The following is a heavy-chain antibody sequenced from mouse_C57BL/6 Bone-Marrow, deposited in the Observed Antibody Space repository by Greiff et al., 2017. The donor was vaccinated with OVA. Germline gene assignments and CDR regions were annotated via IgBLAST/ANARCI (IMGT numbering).Heavy chain of an antibody. CDR2: INPYNGGT. D-gene: IGHD3-3*01. J-gene: IGHJ2*01. V-gene: IGHV1-19*01. CDR1: GYTFTDYY. CDR3: ARGGTKDY. Sequence: SGPVLVKPGASVKMSCKASGYTFTDYYMNWVKQSHGKSLEWIGVINPYNGGTSYNQKFKGKATLTVDKSSSTAYMELNSLTSEDSAVYYCARGGTKDYWGQGTTLTVSS.